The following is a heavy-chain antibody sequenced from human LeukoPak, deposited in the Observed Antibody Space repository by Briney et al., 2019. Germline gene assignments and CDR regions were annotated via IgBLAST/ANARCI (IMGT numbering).Heavy chain of an antibody. D-gene: IGHD4-17*01. CDR3: ARATTVTVFDY. J-gene: IGHJ4*02. V-gene: IGHV3-23*01. CDR2: ISGTGGST. CDR1: GFTFSNYA. Sequence: GGSLRLSCAASGFTFSNYAMNWVRQAPGKGLEWVPLISGTGGSTYYADSVKGRFTISRDNSKNTLYVQMNNLRADDTAVYYCARATTVTVFDYWGQGTLVTVSS.